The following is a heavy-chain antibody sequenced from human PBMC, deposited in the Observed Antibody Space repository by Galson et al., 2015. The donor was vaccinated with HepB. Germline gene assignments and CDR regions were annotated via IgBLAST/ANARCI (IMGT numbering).Heavy chain of an antibody. CDR2: VSGSGSST. V-gene: IGHV3-23*01. CDR1: GFTFRSYA. D-gene: IGHD1-26*01. CDR3: AKTPGIVGAIADY. Sequence: SLRLSCAASGFTFRSYAMSWARQAPGKGLEWVSTVSGSGSSTYYADSVKGRFTISRDNSKNTLYLQMNSVRAEDTAVYYCAKTPGIVGAIADYWGQGTLATVSS. J-gene: IGHJ4*02.